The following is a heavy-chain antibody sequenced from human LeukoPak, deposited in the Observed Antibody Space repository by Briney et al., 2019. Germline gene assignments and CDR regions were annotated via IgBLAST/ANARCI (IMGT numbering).Heavy chain of an antibody. J-gene: IGHJ4*02. D-gene: IGHD6-19*01. CDR2: IYYSGST. CDR1: GASISSYY. CDR3: ARGLYSSGRFDY. V-gene: IGHV4-59*01. Sequence: SETLSLTCTVSGASISSYYWSWIRQPPGKGLEWIGYIYYSGSTNYNPSLKSRVTISVDTSKNQFSLKLSSVTAADTAVYYCARGLYSSGRFDYWGQGTLVTVSS.